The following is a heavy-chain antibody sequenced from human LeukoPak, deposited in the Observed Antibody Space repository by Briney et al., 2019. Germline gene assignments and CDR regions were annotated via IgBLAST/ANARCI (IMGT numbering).Heavy chain of an antibody. Sequence: GASVKVSCKASGGTFSSYAISWVRQAPGQGLEWMGGIIPVFGTANYAQKFQGRVTMTTDTSTSTAYMELRSLRSDDTAVYYCAREDCSGGSCYPADYWGQGTLVTVSS. CDR3: AREDCSGGSCYPADY. D-gene: IGHD2-15*01. J-gene: IGHJ4*02. CDR2: IIPVFGTA. CDR1: GGTFSSYA. V-gene: IGHV1-69*05.